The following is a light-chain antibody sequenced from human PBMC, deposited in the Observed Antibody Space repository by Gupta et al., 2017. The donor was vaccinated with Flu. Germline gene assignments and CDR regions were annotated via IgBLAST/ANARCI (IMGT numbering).Light chain of an antibody. V-gene: IGLV1-47*01. J-gene: IGLJ1*01. CDR2: RSS. Sequence: SVVTPPPSASGTPGPRVTFSCSGSSSNVGNNSVYWYQQFPGTAPKLLIYRSSQRHSGVPDRFSGAKYGTSAALAISGLRAEDEADYYCAAWDDSRSGYVFGTGTKVTVL. CDR3: AAWDDSRSGYV. CDR1: SSNVGNNS.